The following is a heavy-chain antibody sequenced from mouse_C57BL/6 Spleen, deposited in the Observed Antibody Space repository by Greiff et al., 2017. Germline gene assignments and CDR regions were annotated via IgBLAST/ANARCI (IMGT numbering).Heavy chain of an antibody. Sequence: QVQLQQPGAELVKPGASVKLSCKASGYTFTSYWMHWVKQRPGQGLEWIGMIHPNSGSTNYNEKFKSKATLTVDKSSSTAYMQISSLTSEDSAVYYCARGDYDYDGYYFDYWGQGTTLTVSS. CDR2: IHPNSGST. V-gene: IGHV1-64*01. J-gene: IGHJ2*01. CDR3: ARGDYDYDGYYFDY. CDR1: GYTFTSYW. D-gene: IGHD2-4*01.